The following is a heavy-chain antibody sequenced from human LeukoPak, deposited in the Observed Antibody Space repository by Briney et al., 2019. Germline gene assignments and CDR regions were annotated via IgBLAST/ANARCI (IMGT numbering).Heavy chain of an antibody. V-gene: IGHV3-23*01. D-gene: IGHD1-1*01. CDR2: ISGSATST. Sequence: SGGSLRLSCAASGFTFSSYAMSWVRQAPGKGLEWVSAISGSATSTSYADSVKGRFAISRDNSKNTLYLQMNSLRAEDTAIYYCAKNVESDYWGQGTLVTVSS. J-gene: IGHJ4*02. CDR3: AKNVESDY. CDR1: GFTFSSYA.